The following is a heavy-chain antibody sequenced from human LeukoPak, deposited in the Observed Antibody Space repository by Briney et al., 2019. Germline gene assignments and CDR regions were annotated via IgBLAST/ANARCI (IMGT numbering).Heavy chain of an antibody. CDR3: ARDFPIAARGNFDY. D-gene: IGHD6-6*01. Sequence: PGGSLRLSCAASAFTFSAYAMTWVRQAPGKGLEWVSSISSSSSYIYYADSVKGRFTISRDNAKNSLYLQMNSLRAEDTAVYYCARDFPIAARGNFDYWGQGTLVTVSS. CDR2: ISSSSSYI. J-gene: IGHJ4*02. CDR1: AFTFSAYA. V-gene: IGHV3-21*01.